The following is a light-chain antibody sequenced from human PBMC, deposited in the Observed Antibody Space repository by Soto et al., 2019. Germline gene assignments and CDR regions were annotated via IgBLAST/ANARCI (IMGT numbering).Light chain of an antibody. CDR3: QTWGTGIHVV. CDR1: SGHNAHA. Sequence: QLVLTQSPSDSASLGASVKLTCTLSSGHNAHAIAWHQQQPEKGPRYLMRLNSDGSHSKGDGIPDRFSGSSSGAERYLTISSLQSEDESDYYCQTWGTGIHVVFGGGTKLTFL. CDR2: LNSDGSH. J-gene: IGLJ2*01. V-gene: IGLV4-69*01.